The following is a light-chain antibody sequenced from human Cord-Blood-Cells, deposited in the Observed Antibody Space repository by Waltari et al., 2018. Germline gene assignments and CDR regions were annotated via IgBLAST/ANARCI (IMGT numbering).Light chain of an antibody. CDR2: AAS. V-gene: IGKV1-39*01. Sequence: DIQMTQSPSFLSASVGDRVTITCRASQSISSYLNWYQQKPGKAPKLLIYAASSLQSGVPSRFSGSGSVTDFTLTISSLQPEDFATYYCQQSYSTPRTFGQGTKVEIK. CDR1: QSISSY. CDR3: QQSYSTPRT. J-gene: IGKJ1*01.